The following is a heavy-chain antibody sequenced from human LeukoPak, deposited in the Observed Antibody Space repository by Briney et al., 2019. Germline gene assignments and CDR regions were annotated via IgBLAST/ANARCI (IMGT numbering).Heavy chain of an antibody. CDR1: GGSISSYY. J-gene: IGHJ5*02. CDR2: IYYSGST. D-gene: IGHD5-18*01. V-gene: IGHV4-59*01. Sequence: KPSETLSLTCTVSGGSISSYYWSWIRQPPGKGLEWIGYIYYSGSTNYNPSLKSRVTISVDTSKNQFSLKLSSVTAADTAVYFCVRVTHTELSTWFDPWGQGTLVTVSS. CDR3: VRVTHTELSTWFDP.